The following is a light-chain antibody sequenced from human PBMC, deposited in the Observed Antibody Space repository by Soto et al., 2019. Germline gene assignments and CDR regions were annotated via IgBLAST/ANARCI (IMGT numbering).Light chain of an antibody. CDR2: SAS. V-gene: IGKV3-15*01. CDR3: QQYYDWPIT. J-gene: IGKJ5*01. CDR1: QSIISL. Sequence: EVVMTQSPATLSVSPGEIATLYFSASQSIISLLAWYQQKPGQAPRLLIYSASTRASGIPARFSGSGSGADFTLTISSLQSEDFAVYYCQQYYDWPITFGQGTRLEIK.